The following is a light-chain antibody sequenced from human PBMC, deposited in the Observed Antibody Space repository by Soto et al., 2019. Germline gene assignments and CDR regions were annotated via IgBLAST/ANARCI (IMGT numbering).Light chain of an antibody. Sequence: IQLTQSPSSLSASVGDRVTISCRASQDISTHLAWFAQKPGRAPQLLIYAASTLHSGVPSRFSGSGSGTDFTLTISSLQPEDFATYYCQQSYSTPPEWTFGQGTKVDIK. V-gene: IGKV1-39*01. J-gene: IGKJ1*01. CDR2: AAS. CDR3: QQSYSTPPEWT. CDR1: QDISTH.